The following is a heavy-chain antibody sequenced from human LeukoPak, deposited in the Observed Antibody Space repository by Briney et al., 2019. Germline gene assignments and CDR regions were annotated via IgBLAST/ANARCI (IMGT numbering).Heavy chain of an antibody. CDR1: GFTFSSYA. J-gene: IGHJ4*02. D-gene: IGHD5-18*01. CDR3: ARVLDSYGLRAADY. CDR2: ISYDGSNK. V-gene: IGHV3-30-3*01. Sequence: GRSLRLSCAASGFTFSSYAMHWVRQAPGKGLEWVAVISYDGSNKYYADSVKGRFTISRDNPKNMLYLQMNSLRVEDTAVYYCARVLDSYGLRAADYWGQGTLVTVSS.